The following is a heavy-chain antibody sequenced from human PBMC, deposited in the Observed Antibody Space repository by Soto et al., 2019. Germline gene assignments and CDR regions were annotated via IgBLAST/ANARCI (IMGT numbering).Heavy chain of an antibody. D-gene: IGHD1-26*01. V-gene: IGHV3-23*01. Sequence: EVQMLESGGGLVQPGGSLRLSCAASGFTFSSYAMSWVRQAPGKGLEWVSAISGSDGSTFYADSVKGRFTISRDDSKNTLYLQMNSLRAEDTAVYHCAKGPGRYSDFDCWGQGTLVTVSS. CDR2: ISGSDGST. J-gene: IGHJ4*02. CDR1: GFTFSSYA. CDR3: AKGPGRYSDFDC.